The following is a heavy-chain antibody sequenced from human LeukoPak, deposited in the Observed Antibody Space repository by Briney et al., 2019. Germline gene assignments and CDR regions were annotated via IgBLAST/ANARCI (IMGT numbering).Heavy chain of an antibody. V-gene: IGHV4-39*07. D-gene: IGHD3-22*01. CDR1: GGSISSSSYY. CDR2: IYYGGST. Sequence: SGTLSLTCTVSGGSISSSSYYWGWIRQPPGKGLEWIGSIYYGGSTLYNPSLKSRVTISVDTSKNQFSLKLSSVTAADTAVYYCARTYYYDSSGPYYWGQGTLVTVSS. J-gene: IGHJ4*02. CDR3: ARTYYYDSSGPYY.